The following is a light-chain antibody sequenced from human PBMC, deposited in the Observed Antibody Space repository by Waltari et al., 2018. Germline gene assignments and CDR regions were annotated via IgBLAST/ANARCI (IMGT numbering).Light chain of an antibody. Sequence: SSELTQDPAVSVAMGQTVRITCQGDSLRSYYASWYQQRPGQAPILVMYDKNNRPSGVPDRFSGSSSDDAASLTSTGAQAEDEGSHYCHSRDGSGVGGSFGGGTKLTVL. CDR1: SLRSYY. J-gene: IGLJ2*01. V-gene: IGLV3-19*01. CDR2: DKN. CDR3: HSRDGSGVGGS.